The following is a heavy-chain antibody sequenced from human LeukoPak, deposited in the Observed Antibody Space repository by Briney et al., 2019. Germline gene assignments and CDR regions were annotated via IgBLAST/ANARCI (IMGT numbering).Heavy chain of an antibody. CDR1: GFTFSNAW. Sequence: GGSLRLSCAASGFTFSNAWMSWVRQAPGKGLEWVGRIKSKTDGGTTDYAAPVKGRFTISRDDSKNTLYLQMNSLKTEDTAVYYRTTEMAKGAFDIWGQGTMVTVSS. CDR3: TTEMAKGAFDI. CDR2: IKSKTDGGTT. J-gene: IGHJ3*02. V-gene: IGHV3-15*01. D-gene: IGHD5-24*01.